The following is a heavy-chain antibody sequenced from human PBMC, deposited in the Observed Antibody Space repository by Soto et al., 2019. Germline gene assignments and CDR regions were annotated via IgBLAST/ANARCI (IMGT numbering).Heavy chain of an antibody. D-gene: IGHD3-22*01. CDR2: INHSGST. CDR1: GGSFSGYY. Sequence: PSETLSLTCAVYGGSFSGYYWIWIRQPPGKGLEWIGEINHSGSTNYNPSLKSRVTISVDTSKNQFSLKLSSVTAADTAVYYCASTMTDDGDYYYYGMDVWGQGTTVTVSS. J-gene: IGHJ6*02. CDR3: ASTMTDDGDYYYYGMDV. V-gene: IGHV4-34*01.